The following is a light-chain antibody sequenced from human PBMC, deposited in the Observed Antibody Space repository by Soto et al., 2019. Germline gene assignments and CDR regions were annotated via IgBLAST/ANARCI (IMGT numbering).Light chain of an antibody. V-gene: IGLV2-14*01. CDR1: SSDVGDYDY. Sequence: QSALTQPASVSGSPGQSITISCTGTSSDVGDYDYVSWYQQHPGKAPKLMFYDVSNRPAGVSNRFSGSKSGNTASLTISGLQAEDEGDYYCSSYTSSGTLVLFGGGTKLPVL. J-gene: IGLJ2*01. CDR3: SSYTSSGTLVL. CDR2: DVS.